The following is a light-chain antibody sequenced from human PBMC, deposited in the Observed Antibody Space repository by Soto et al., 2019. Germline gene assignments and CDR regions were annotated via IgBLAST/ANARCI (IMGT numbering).Light chain of an antibody. CDR3: QKYGYSTIT. J-gene: IGKJ5*01. Sequence: ELVMTQSPATLSVSPVERAPLSCRASQSVSSSHLAWFQHKTGQAPRILIYAESSRATGRPDRVSGGGSGTDLNLTISRLEPEDFAVYYCQKYGYSTITFGQGTRLEIK. CDR1: QSVSSSH. V-gene: IGKV3-20*01. CDR2: AES.